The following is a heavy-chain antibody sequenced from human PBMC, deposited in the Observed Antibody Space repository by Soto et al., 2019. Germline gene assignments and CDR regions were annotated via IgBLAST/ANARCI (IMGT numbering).Heavy chain of an antibody. J-gene: IGHJ4*02. CDR3: ARSRNGAVPDSINF. CDR1: GFTFSRYA. CDR2: ISRDGSSK. Sequence: QTGGSLRLSCAASGFTFSRYAMHWVRQAPGEGLEWVAVISRDGSSKYYGDSVKGRFTVSRDNSNNTLYLSMTSLRPDDTAVFYCARSRNGAVPDSINFWGQGTLVTVSS. D-gene: IGHD2-8*01. V-gene: IGHV3-30-3*01.